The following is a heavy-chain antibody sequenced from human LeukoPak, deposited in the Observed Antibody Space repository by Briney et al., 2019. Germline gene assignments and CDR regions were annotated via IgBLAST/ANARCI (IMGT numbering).Heavy chain of an antibody. CDR3: ATHPVWAIVVVPAGEYYFDY. V-gene: IGHV3-23*01. D-gene: IGHD2-2*01. CDR1: GFTFSSYA. CDR2: ISGSGGST. Sequence: PGGSLRLSCAASGFTFSSYAMSWVRQAPGKGLEWVSAISGSGGSTYYADSVKGRFTISRDNSKNTLYLQMNSLRAEDTAVYYCATHPVWAIVVVPAGEYYFDYWGQGTLVTVSS. J-gene: IGHJ4*02.